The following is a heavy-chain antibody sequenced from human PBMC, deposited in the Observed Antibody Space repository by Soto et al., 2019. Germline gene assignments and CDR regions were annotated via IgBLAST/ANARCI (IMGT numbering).Heavy chain of an antibody. D-gene: IGHD2-15*01. CDR1: GGTFSSYA. CDR3: ARGLPSPYFSGGSCYSNWFDP. V-gene: IGHV1-69*01. CDR2: IIPIFGTA. Sequence: QVQLVQSGAEVKKPGSSVKVSCKASGGTFSSYAISWVRQAPGQGLEWMGGIIPIFGTANYAQKFQGRVMITADESTSTAYMELSSLRSADTAVYCCARGLPSPYFSGGSCYSNWFDPWGQGTLVTVSS. J-gene: IGHJ5*02.